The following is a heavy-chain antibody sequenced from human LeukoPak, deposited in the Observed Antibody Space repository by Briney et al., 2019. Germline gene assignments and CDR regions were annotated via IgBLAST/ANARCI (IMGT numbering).Heavy chain of an antibody. CDR1: GFTFRYYT. V-gene: IGHV3-30-3*01. J-gene: IGHJ4*02. CDR2: ISYDGSNE. Sequence: GGSLRLSCAASGFTFRYYTMHLLRQAPGRGLEWVAVISYDGSNEYYADSVKGRFTISRDNSKNTLYLQMNSLGVEDTAVYHCARLLNYYDSSGYYFSYWGQGTLVTVSS. CDR3: ARLLNYYDSSGYYFSY. D-gene: IGHD3-22*01.